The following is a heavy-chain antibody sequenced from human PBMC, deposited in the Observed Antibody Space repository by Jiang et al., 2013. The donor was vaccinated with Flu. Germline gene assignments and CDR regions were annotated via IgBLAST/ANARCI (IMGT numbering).Heavy chain of an antibody. J-gene: IGHJ4*02. D-gene: IGHD6-19*01. Sequence: SGPGLVKPSETLSLTCTVSGASISSSSYYWVWIRQPPGKGLEWVATIYYTGSTYSNPSLKGRVAISVDTSKNQFSLKLSSVAAADTAMYYCARQTLSSRSGSGYWGQGTLVTVSS. CDR3: ARQTLSSRSGSGY. V-gene: IGHV4-39*01. CDR2: IYYTGST. CDR1: GASISSSSYY.